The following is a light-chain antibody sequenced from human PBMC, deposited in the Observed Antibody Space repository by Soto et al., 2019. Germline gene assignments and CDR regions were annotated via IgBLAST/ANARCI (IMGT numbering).Light chain of an antibody. CDR2: KAS. V-gene: IGKV1-5*03. CDR1: QFISIW. CDR3: KQYNDYSPRT. J-gene: IGKJ1*01. Sequence: DIQMTQSPSTLSASVGDRVTITCRASQFISIWLAWYQQKPGKAPKLLMYKASSLESGVPSRFSGSGSGTEFTLTISSLQPDDFAAYYCKQYNDYSPRTFGQGTKVEIK.